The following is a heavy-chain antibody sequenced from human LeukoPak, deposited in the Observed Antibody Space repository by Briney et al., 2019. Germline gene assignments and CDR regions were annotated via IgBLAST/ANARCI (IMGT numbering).Heavy chain of an antibody. Sequence: SETLSLTCTVSVGSISSYYWSWMRQPPGKGLEWIGYIDYSGSTNYNPSLKSRVTISVDTSKSQFSLKLSSVTAADTAVYYCARRTTVTPPYYYYMDVWGKGTTVTVSS. J-gene: IGHJ6*03. V-gene: IGHV4-59*01. CDR2: IDYSGST. CDR1: VGSISSYY. D-gene: IGHD4-11*01. CDR3: ARRTTVTPPYYYYMDV.